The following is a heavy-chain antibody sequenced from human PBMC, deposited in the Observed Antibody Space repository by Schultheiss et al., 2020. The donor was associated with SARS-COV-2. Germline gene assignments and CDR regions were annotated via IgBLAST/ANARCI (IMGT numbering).Heavy chain of an antibody. D-gene: IGHD1-7*01. V-gene: IGHV4-34*01. J-gene: IGHJ4*02. CDR1: GGSFSGYY. Sequence: ESLKISCAVYGGSFSGYYWSWIRQPPGKGLEWIGEINHSGSTNYNPSLKSRVTISVDTSKNQFSLKLSSVTAADTAVYYCARGRITGTLRRGKPVDYWGQGTLVTVSS. CDR3: ARGRITGTLRRGKPVDY. CDR2: INHSGST.